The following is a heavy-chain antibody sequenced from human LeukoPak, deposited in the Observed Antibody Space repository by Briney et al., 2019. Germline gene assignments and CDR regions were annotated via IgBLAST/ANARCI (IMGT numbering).Heavy chain of an antibody. V-gene: IGHV4-4*07. D-gene: IGHD1-26*01. CDR1: GGSISSYY. CDR3: ARENSGSYREFDY. CDR2: IYPSGST. J-gene: IGHJ4*02. Sequence: SETLSLTCTVSGGSISSYYWTWIRQPAGKGLEWIGRIYPSGSTNYNPSLKSRVTMSVDASKNQLSLKLSSVTAADTAVYYCARENSGSYREFDYWGQGTLVTVSS.